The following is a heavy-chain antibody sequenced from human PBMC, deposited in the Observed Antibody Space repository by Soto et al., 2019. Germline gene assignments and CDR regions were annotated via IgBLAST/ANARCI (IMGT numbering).Heavy chain of an antibody. CDR2: ISTSGTTI. CDR1: GFTFSSYN. J-gene: IGHJ6*02. D-gene: IGHD4-4*01. V-gene: IGHV3-48*02. Sequence: EVQLVESGGGLVQPGGSLRLSCAASGFTFSSYNMNWVRQAPGKGLEWVSYISTSGTTIYYTDSVKGRFTISRDNAKNSLFLLMHSLRDEDTAVYYCARYDYSNYGASDVWGQGTTVTVSS. CDR3: ARYDYSNYGASDV.